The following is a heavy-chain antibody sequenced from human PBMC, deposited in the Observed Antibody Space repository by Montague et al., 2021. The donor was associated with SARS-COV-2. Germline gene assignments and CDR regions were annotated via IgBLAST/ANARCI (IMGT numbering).Heavy chain of an antibody. CDR3: ARNAYNHYGLDV. CDR1: GGSLSTHY. V-gene: IGHV4-59*08. Sequence: SETLSLTCTVSGGSLSTHYWGWIRQPPGKGLEWIGYIDDSGTTRYNPSLRSRATIPLDLSKNQFSLDLTSVTAADTAVYYCARNAYNHYGLDVWGQGTTVTVSS. J-gene: IGHJ6*02. CDR2: IDDSGTT.